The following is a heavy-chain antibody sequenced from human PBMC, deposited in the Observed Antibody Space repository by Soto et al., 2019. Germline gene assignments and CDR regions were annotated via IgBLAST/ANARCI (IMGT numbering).Heavy chain of an antibody. J-gene: IGHJ4*02. CDR1: GYTFIGYH. D-gene: IGHD6-19*01. CDR3: ARDLNGWSHFDY. V-gene: IGHV1-2*04. Sequence: ASVKVSCKASGYTFIGYHIHWVRQAPGQGLEWMGWINPNTGDTVYAQRFQDWVTMTSDTSISTAYMDLSRLRSDDTAIYYCARDLNGWSHFDYWGQGTLVTVSS. CDR2: INPNTGDT.